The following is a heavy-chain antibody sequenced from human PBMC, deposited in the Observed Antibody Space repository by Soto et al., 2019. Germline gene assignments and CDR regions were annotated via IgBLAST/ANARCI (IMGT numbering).Heavy chain of an antibody. CDR1: GFPFSSYA. J-gene: IGHJ4*02. CDR3: ARNTRYYFDY. CDR2: ISGSGVLT. Sequence: PGGSLRLSCVASGFPFSSYAMSWVRQTPGQGLEWVSGISGSGVLTYYADSVKGRFTISRDNSNNTLYLQMNSLRVEDTAVYYCARNTRYYFDYWGQGTLVTVSS. V-gene: IGHV3-23*01.